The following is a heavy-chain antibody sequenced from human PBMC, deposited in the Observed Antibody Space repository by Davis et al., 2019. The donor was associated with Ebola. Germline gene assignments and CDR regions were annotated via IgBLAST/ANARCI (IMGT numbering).Heavy chain of an antibody. CDR3: ARVFVALTPFDY. CDR2: MNPNSGNT. D-gene: IGHD4-23*01. V-gene: IGHV1-8*01. CDR1: GYTFTSYD. J-gene: IGHJ4*02. Sequence: AASVKVSCKASGYTFTSYDINWVRQATGQGLEWMGWMNPNSGNTGYAQKFQGRVTMTRNTSISTAYMELSSLRSEDTAVYYCARVFVALTPFDYWGQGTLVTVSS.